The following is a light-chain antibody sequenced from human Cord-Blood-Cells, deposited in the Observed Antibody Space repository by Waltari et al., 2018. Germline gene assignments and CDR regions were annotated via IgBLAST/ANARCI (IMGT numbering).Light chain of an antibody. V-gene: IGLV2-23*02. J-gene: IGLJ2*01. CDR2: EVS. CDR3: CSYAGSVV. Sequence: QSALTQPASVSGSPGQSITLSCTGTSSDVGSYNLFSWYQQHPGKAPKLMIYEVSKRPSGVSNRFSGSKSGNTASLTISGLQAEDEADYYCCSYAGSVVFGGGTKLTVL. CDR1: SSDVGSYNL.